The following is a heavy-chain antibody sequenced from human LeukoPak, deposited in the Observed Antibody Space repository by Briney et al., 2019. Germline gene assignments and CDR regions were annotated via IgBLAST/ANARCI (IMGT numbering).Heavy chain of an antibody. CDR3: ARVVGATGSSDY. D-gene: IGHD1-26*01. J-gene: IGHJ4*02. Sequence: SETLSRTGTVSGGTISSDYWSWIRQAPGNGLEWIGYIYYIGSTNYNPSLKSRITISVETSKSHFSLKLSSVTAADTAVYYCARVVGATGSSDYWGQGTLVTVSS. CDR1: GGTISSDY. CDR2: IYYIGST. V-gene: IGHV4-59*01.